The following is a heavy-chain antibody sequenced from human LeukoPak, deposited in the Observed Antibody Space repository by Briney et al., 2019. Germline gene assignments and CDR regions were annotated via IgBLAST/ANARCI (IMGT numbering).Heavy chain of an antibody. J-gene: IGHJ5*02. CDR3: ARNKLLWFGDQSRGWGWFDP. CDR2: TYYRSKCYN. Sequence: SQTLSLTSAISGDSVSSNNAACNWTRQSPSRGLEWLGRTYYRSKCYNDYAGSVKSRITINPDTSKNQFSLQLNSVTPEDMAVYYCARNKLLWFGDQSRGWGWFDPWGQGTLVTVSS. V-gene: IGHV6-1*01. CDR1: GDSVSSNNAA. D-gene: IGHD3-10*01.